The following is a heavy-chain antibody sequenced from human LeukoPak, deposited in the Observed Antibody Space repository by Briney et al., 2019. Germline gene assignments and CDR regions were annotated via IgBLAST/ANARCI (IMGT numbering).Heavy chain of an antibody. Sequence: SETLSLTCTVSGGSISSYYWSWIRQPAGKGLEWIGRIYTSGSTNYNPSLKSRVTMSVDTSKNQFSLTLSSVTAADTAVYYCARSLGIVGATQYYFDYWGQGTLVTVSS. CDR3: ARSLGIVGATQYYFDY. CDR1: GGSISSYY. J-gene: IGHJ4*02. V-gene: IGHV4-4*07. CDR2: IYTSGST. D-gene: IGHD1-26*01.